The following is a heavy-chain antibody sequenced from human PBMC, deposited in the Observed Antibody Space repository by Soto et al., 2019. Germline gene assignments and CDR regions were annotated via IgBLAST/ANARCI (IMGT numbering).Heavy chain of an antibody. D-gene: IGHD3-22*01. Sequence: SGGSLRLSCAASGFTFSSFAMSWVRQAPGKGLEWVSAIGDNNDITSYADSVKGRFTISRDNAKNSLYLQMNSLRAEDTAVYYCARDLYYYDSSGYYSTGKYFDYWGQGTLVTVSS. V-gene: IGHV3-23*01. J-gene: IGHJ4*02. CDR1: GFTFSSFA. CDR2: IGDNNDIT. CDR3: ARDLYYYDSSGYYSTGKYFDY.